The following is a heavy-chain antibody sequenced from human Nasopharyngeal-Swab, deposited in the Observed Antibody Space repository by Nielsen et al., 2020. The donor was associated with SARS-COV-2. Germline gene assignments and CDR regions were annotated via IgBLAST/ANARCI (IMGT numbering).Heavy chain of an antibody. Sequence: SETLSLTCAVSGGSISYYYWTWIRQTPGKGLEWIGHINYYETTTPNPSLKGRVTISVDTSKNQFSLTLSSVTAADTGVYYCPYGANRYQFDNWGQGTLVTVSS. CDR2: INYYETT. D-gene: IGHD4/OR15-4a*01. CDR3: PYGANRYQFDN. J-gene: IGHJ4*02. CDR1: GGSISYYY. V-gene: IGHV4-59*13.